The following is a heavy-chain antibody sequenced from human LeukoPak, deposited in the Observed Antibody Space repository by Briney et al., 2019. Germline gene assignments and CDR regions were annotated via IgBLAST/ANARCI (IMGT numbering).Heavy chain of an antibody. V-gene: IGHV6-1*01. D-gene: IGHD5-18*01. CDR2: TYYRSKWYN. Sequence: SQTLSLTCAISGDSVSSNSAAWNWIRQSPSRGLEWLGRTYYRSKWYNDCAVSVKSRITINPDTSKNQFSLQLNSVTPEDTAVYYCARDLRGYSYGLDYYYGMDVWGKGTTVTVSS. J-gene: IGHJ6*04. CDR3: ARDLRGYSYGLDYYYGMDV. CDR1: GDSVSSNSAA.